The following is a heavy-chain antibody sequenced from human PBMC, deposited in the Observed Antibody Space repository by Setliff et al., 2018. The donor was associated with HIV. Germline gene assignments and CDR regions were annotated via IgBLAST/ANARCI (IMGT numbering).Heavy chain of an antibody. V-gene: IGHV1-2*02. CDR3: ARNIDMRYDFWSAYDY. CDR2: INVNNDAT. J-gene: IGHJ4*02. D-gene: IGHD3-3*01. Sequence: GASVKVSCKASGYTFTSHYIHWVRQAPGQGLEWMGWINVNNDATNYAQKFQGRVSMTRDTSISTAYMELRSLTSDDTAVYYCARNIDMRYDFWSAYDYWGQGALVTVSS. CDR1: GYTFTSHY.